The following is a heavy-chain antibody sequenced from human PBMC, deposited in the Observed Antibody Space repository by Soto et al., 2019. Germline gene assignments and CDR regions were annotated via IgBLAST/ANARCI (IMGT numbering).Heavy chain of an antibody. CDR3: ARHSGSYFRDY. D-gene: IGHD1-26*01. J-gene: IGHJ4*02. V-gene: IGHV4-4*02. CDR1: GDSISSSNW. CDR2: IYHSGST. Sequence: QVQLQESGPGLVKPSGTLSLTCAVSGDSISSSNWWSWVRQPPGKGLEWIGEIYHSGSTNYNPSLKSXXTXSXDKSKNQFSLNLNSVTAADTAVYYCARHSGSYFRDYWGQGTLVTVSS.